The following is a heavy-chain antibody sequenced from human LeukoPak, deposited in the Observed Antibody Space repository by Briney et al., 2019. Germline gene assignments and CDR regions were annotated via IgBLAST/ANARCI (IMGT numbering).Heavy chain of an antibody. D-gene: IGHD1-1*01. CDR1: GYTFTSYG. CDR3: ARDKLEPYYYYGMDV. Sequence: GASVKVSCKASGYTFTSYGISWVRQAPGQGLEWMGWISAYNGNTNYAQKLQGRVTMTTDTSTSTAYMELRSLRSDDTAVYYCARDKLEPYYYYGMDVWGQGTTVTVSS. J-gene: IGHJ6*02. V-gene: IGHV1-18*01. CDR2: ISAYNGNT.